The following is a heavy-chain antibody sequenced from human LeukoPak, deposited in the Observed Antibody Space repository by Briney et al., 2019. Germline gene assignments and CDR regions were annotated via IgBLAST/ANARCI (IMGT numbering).Heavy chain of an antibody. D-gene: IGHD5-24*01. Sequence: GGSLRLSCVVSGFTFSNYDMHWVRQAPGKGLEWVSGISWNSAYIGYADSVEGRVTISRDNAKNSLYLQMNSLRAEDTALYYCAKDLRRWLQLGGVDFWGQGTLVTVSS. J-gene: IGHJ4*02. V-gene: IGHV3-9*01. CDR2: ISWNSAYI. CDR1: GFTFSNYD. CDR3: AKDLRRWLQLGGVDF.